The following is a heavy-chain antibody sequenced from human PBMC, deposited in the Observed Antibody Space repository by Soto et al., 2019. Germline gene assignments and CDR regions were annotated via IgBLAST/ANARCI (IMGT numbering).Heavy chain of an antibody. CDR3: AKDLTVVVPAAMDLPFDY. CDR2: ISGSGGST. CDR1: GFTFSSYA. Sequence: GGSLRLSCAASGFTFSSYAMSWVRQAPGKGLEWVSAISGSGGSTYYADSVKGRFTISRDNSKNTLYLQMNSLRAEDTAVYYCAKDLTVVVPAAMDLPFDYWGQGTLVTVSS. D-gene: IGHD2-2*01. V-gene: IGHV3-23*01. J-gene: IGHJ4*02.